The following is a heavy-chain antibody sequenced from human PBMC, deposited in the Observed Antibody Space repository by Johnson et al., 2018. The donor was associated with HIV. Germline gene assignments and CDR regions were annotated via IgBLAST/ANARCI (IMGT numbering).Heavy chain of an antibody. V-gene: IGHV3-30-3*02. CDR2: ISYDGSNK. Sequence: QVQLVESGGGVVQPGRSLRLSCAASGFTFSSYAMHWVRQAPGKGLAWVAVISYDGSNKYYAESVKGRFTISRDNSKNTLFLKMNSRRAEDTAVYYCARGSSGRRDDVFDIWGQGTMVTVSS. D-gene: IGHD3-22*01. CDR1: GFTFSSYA. CDR3: ARGSSGRRDDVFDI. J-gene: IGHJ3*02.